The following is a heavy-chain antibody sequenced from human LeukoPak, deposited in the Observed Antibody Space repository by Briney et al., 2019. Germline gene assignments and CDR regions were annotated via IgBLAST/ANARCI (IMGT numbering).Heavy chain of an antibody. CDR3: ASVSGSGSYPTYYYYGMDV. CDR1: GGSFSGYY. V-gene: IGHV4-34*01. J-gene: IGHJ6*02. CDR2: INHSGST. D-gene: IGHD3-10*01. Sequence: SETLSLTCAVYGGSFSGYYWSWIRQPPGKGLEWIGEINHSGSTNYNPSLKSRVTISVDTSKNQFSLKLSSVTAADTAVYYCASVSGSGSYPTYYYYGMDVWGQGTTVTVSS.